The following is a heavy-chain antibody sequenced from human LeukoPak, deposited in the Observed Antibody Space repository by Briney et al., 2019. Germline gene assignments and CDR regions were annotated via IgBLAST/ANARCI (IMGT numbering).Heavy chain of an antibody. CDR3: ARAGSVLLWFGELLRNPKFDY. J-gene: IGHJ4*02. CDR2: INPSGGST. D-gene: IGHD3-10*01. CDR1: GYTFTSYY. V-gene: IGHV1-46*01. Sequence: ASVKVSCKASGYTFTSYYMHWVRQAPEQGLEWMGIINPSGGSTSYAQKFQGRVTMTRDTSTSTAYMELRSLRSDDTAVYYCARAGSVLLWFGELLRNPKFDYWGQGTLVTVSS.